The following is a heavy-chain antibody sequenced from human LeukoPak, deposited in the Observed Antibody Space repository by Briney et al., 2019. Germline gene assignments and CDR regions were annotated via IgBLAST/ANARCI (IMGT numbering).Heavy chain of an antibody. D-gene: IGHD1-14*01. V-gene: IGHV3-48*03. CDR3: ARDTRNGPDY. J-gene: IGHJ4*02. CDR2: ISSGGSTI. CDR1: GFTFSTYE. Sequence: GGSLRLSCAASGFTFSTYEMNWVRQAPGKGLEWVSYISSGGSTIYYADSVKGRFTISRDNARNSLYLQMNSLRAEDTAVYYCARDTRNGPDYWGQGTLVTVSS.